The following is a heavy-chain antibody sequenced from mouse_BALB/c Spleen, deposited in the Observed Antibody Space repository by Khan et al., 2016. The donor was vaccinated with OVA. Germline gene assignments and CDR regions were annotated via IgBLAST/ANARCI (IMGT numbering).Heavy chain of an antibody. CDR2: IFPGNGNF. CDR1: GYSFTNYD. V-gene: IGHV1-75*01. CDR3: ARGDSVKFDS. D-gene: IGHD3-3*01. J-gene: IGHJ2*01. Sequence: VQLQQSGTELLKPGTSVKLSCKASGYSFTNYDINWVRQRPEQGLEWIGWIFPGNGNFQYMDNLKEKATLTIDKSSSTDYMRLSRLTYEDSGVYFCARGDSVKFDSWGQGTILTVSS.